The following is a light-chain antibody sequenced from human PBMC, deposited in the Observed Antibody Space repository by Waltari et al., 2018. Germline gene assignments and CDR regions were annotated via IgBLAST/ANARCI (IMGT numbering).Light chain of an antibody. CDR3: ASYTSRSAVV. CDR2: EIS. V-gene: IGLV2-14*01. CDR1: SSDVGGYDY. Sequence: QSALTQPASVSGSPGQSITISCSGPSSDVGGYDYVSWYQHHPGKAPRLMISEISKRPSGVSDRFSGSKSGNTASLTISGLQPEDEADYYCASYTSRSAVVFGGGTKLTVL. J-gene: IGLJ2*01.